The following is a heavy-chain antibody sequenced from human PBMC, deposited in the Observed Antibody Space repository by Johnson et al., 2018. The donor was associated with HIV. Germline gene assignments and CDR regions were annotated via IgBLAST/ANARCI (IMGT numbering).Heavy chain of an antibody. J-gene: IGHJ3*01. CDR2: INWNGGST. CDR3: ARDRAILAARPAGAFDV. V-gene: IGHV3-20*04. CDR1: GFTFDDYG. D-gene: IGHD6-6*01. Sequence: VQLVESGGGVVRPGGSLRLSCAASGFTFDDYGMSWVRQAPGKGLEWVSGINWNGGSTGYADSVKGRFIISRDNAKNSLYLQMNSLRAEDTAVYYCARDRAILAARPAGAFDVWGPGTMVTVSS.